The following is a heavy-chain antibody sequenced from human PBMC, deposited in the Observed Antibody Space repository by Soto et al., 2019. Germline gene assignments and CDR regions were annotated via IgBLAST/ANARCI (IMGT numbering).Heavy chain of an antibody. Sequence: EVQLVESGGGLVEPGGSLRLSCAASGFIFSDHYMDWVRQAPGKGLXXXXXXXDXANXYTTEYAASVRGRFTVSRDDSKNSLDLQMNSLQIEDTAMYYCVRNLASGGTYYIDYWGQGTLVTVSS. CDR1: GFIFSDHY. CDR2: XXDXANXYTT. V-gene: IGHV3-72*01. D-gene: IGHD1-26*01. J-gene: IGHJ4*02. CDR3: VRNLASGGTYYIDY.